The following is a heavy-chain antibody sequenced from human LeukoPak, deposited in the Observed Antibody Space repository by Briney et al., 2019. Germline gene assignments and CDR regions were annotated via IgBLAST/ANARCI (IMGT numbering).Heavy chain of an antibody. CDR3: ARHYDYVWGSYRYSSYFAYFDY. D-gene: IGHD3-16*02. CDR1: GGVFSGYY. Sequence: SETLSLTCAGPGGVFSGYYWTWIRQPPGKGLEWIGELNHSGSISYNPSLKSRVTISIDTSKNQFSLKLSSVTAADTAVYYCARHYDYVWGSYRYSSYFAYFDYWGQGTLVTVSS. CDR2: LNHSGSI. J-gene: IGHJ4*02. V-gene: IGHV4-34*01.